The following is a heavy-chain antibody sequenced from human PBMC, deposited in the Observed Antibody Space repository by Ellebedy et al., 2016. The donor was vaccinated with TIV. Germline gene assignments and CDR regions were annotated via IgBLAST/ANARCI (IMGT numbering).Heavy chain of an antibody. D-gene: IGHD1-14*01. CDR2: IAGDGIET. V-gene: IGHV3-7*03. CDR3: ARGGRKTSYFWQY. Sequence: GESLKISCAASGLVFSDYCMTWLRVSPGKGRECVATIAGDGIETSYADSVKGRFTVSRDNTENSMYLQMNSLRADDTGVYYCARGGRKTSYFWQYWGQGTPLTVSP. CDR1: GLVFSDYC. J-gene: IGHJ4*02.